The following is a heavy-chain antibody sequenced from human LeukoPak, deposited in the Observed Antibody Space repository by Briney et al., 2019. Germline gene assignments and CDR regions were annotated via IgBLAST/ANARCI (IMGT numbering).Heavy chain of an antibody. V-gene: IGHV1-8*01. J-gene: IGHJ3*02. CDR2: MNPNSGNT. CDR1: GYTFTSYD. CDR3: ARSMTTVTTGDI. Sequence: ASVKVSCKASGYTFTSYDINWVRQATGQGLEWMGWMNPNSGNTGYAQKFQGRVTMTRNTSISTAYMELSSLRSEDTAVYYCARSMTTVTTGDIWGQGTMVTVSS. D-gene: IGHD4-17*01.